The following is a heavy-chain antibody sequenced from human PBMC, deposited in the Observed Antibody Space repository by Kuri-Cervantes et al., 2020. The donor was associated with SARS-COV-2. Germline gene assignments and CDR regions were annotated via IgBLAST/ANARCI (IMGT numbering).Heavy chain of an antibody. Sequence: ASVKVSCKASGYTFTGYYMHWVRQAPGQGLEWMGWINPNSGDTNYAQNFQGWVTMTRDTSISTAYVELSRLRSDDTAVYYCATSGTSTDHYFDYWGQGTLVTVSS. V-gene: IGHV1-2*04. CDR2: INPNSGDT. D-gene: IGHD1-14*01. CDR3: ATSGTSTDHYFDY. CDR1: GYTFTGYY. J-gene: IGHJ4*02.